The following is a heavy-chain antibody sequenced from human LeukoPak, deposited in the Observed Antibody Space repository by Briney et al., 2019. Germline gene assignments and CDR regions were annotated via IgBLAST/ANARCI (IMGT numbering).Heavy chain of an antibody. J-gene: IGHJ4*02. CDR2: ISDSGRAT. CDR3: AKRSCSGGSCNFDY. V-gene: IGHV3-23*01. Sequence: GGSLRLSCAASGFTVSSNYMSWVRQAPGKGLEWVSAISDSGRATNCADSVKGRFTISRDNSRNTLYLQMNGLRAEDTAIYYCAKRSCSGGSCNFDYWGQGTLVTVSS. D-gene: IGHD2-15*01. CDR1: GFTVSSNY.